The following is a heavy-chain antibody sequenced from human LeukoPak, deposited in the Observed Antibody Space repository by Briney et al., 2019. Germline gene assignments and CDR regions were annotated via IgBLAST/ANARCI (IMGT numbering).Heavy chain of an antibody. CDR2: FDPEDVDT. CDR3: ARDGGAKFEYSSSPGDY. Sequence: ASVKVSCKVSEYRLTELSMHWVRLAPGKGLEWMGGFDPEDVDTIYAQKFEGRVTMTEDTSTDTAYLELSSLRSEDTAVYYCARDGGAKFEYSSSPGDYWGQGTLVTVSS. J-gene: IGHJ4*02. D-gene: IGHD6-6*01. CDR1: EYRLTELS. V-gene: IGHV1-24*01.